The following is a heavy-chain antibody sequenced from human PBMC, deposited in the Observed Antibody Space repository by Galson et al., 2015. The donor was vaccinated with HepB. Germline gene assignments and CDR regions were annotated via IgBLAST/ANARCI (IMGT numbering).Heavy chain of an antibody. CDR2: VKRVTDGGTV. CDR3: TTDLELRHFHWLSNDC. J-gene: IGHJ4*02. Sequence: SLRLSCAASGFSFVNACMNWVRQPPGKGLEWVGCVKRVTDGGTVDYAAPVRCRFTISRDDSIDTLYLQMSSLRTEDTAIYYFTTDLELRHFHWLSNDCWGQGTLVTVSS. CDR1: GFSFVNAC. V-gene: IGHV3-15*07. D-gene: IGHD3-9*01.